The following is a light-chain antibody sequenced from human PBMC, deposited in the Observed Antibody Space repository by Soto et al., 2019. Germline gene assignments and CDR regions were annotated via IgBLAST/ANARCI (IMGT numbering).Light chain of an antibody. CDR2: GAS. CDR1: QSVSSSY. CDR3: QQYGSSPWT. Sequence: EIVLTHSPGTLSLSPLERATLSCRASQSVSSSYLAWYQQKPGQAPRLLIYGASSRATGIPDRFSGSGSGTDFTLTISRLEPEDFAVYYCQQYGSSPWTFGQGTKVDI. J-gene: IGKJ1*01. V-gene: IGKV3-20*01.